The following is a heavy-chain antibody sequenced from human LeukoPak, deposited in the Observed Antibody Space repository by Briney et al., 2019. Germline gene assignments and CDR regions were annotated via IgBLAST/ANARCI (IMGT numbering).Heavy chain of an antibody. V-gene: IGHV3-30*02. J-gene: IGHJ3*02. D-gene: IGHD3-10*01. Sequence: GGSLRLSCAASGFTFSSYGMHWVRQAPGKGLEWVAFIRYDGSNKYYADSVKGRFTISRDSFKNTLYLQMNSLRPEDTAVYYCAKEGDYYGSGSYRDGFDIWGQGTRATVSS. CDR3: AKEGDYYGSGSYRDGFDI. CDR2: IRYDGSNK. CDR1: GFTFSSYG.